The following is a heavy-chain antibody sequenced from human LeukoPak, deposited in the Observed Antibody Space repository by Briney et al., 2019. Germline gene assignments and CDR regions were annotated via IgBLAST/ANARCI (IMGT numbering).Heavy chain of an antibody. D-gene: IGHD2-21*02. CDR2: IYTSGST. CDR3: AREGRVTDSFDI. J-gene: IGHJ3*02. CDR1: GGSFRGYY. Sequence: SETLSLTCAVYGGSFRGYYWSWIRQPPRKGLEWIGRIYTSGSTNYNPSLKSRVTMSVDTSKNQFSLKLSSVTAADTAVYYCAREGRVTDSFDIWGQGTMVTVSS. V-gene: IGHV4-59*10.